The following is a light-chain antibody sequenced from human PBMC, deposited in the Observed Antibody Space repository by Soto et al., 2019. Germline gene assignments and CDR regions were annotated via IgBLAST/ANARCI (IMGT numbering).Light chain of an antibody. CDR1: SSNIGRNT. Sequence: QSVLTQPPSASGTPGQRVTISCSGSSSNIGRNTVNWYQQFPGTAPKLLIYSNNQRPSGVPDRFSGSKSGTSASLAISGLQSEDEADYYCAAWDDSLNGPMFGGGTQLTV. CDR2: SNN. V-gene: IGLV1-44*01. CDR3: AAWDDSLNGPM. J-gene: IGLJ7*01.